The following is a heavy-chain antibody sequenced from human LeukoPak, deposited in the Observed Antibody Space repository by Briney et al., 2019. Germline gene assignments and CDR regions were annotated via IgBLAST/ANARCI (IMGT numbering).Heavy chain of an antibody. CDR1: GYTFTSYG. D-gene: IGHD3-10*01. V-gene: IGHV1-18*01. Sequence: ASVKVSCKASGYTFTSYGIRWVRQAPGQGLEWMGWISAYNGNTNYAQKLQGRVTMTTDTSTSTAYMELRSLRSDDTAVYYCARWFGEFALYYYYGMDVWGQGTTVTVSS. J-gene: IGHJ6*02. CDR2: ISAYNGNT. CDR3: ARWFGEFALYYYYGMDV.